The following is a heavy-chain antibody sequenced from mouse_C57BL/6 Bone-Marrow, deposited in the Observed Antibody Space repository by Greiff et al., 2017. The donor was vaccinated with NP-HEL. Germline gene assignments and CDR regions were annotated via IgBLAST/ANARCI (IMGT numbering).Heavy chain of an antibody. J-gene: IGHJ1*03. D-gene: IGHD1-1*01. V-gene: IGHV1-64*01. CDR1: GYTFTSYW. CDR2: IHPNSGST. CDR3: DGSFWYFDV. Sequence: QVQLQQPGAELVKPGASVKLSCKASGYTFTSYWMHWVKQRPGQGLEWIGMIHPNSGSTNYNEKFKSKATLTVDKSSSTAYMQRSSLTSEDSAVYYCDGSFWYFDVWGTGTTVTVSS.